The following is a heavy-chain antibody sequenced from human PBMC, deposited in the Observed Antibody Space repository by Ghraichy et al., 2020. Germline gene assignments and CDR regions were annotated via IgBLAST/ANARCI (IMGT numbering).Heavy chain of an antibody. J-gene: IGHJ5*02. CDR2: IFHSGNI. CDR1: GGSISSSNW. V-gene: IGHV4-4*02. D-gene: IGHD1-1*01. Sequence: SETLSLTCAVSGGSISSSNWWSWVRQPPGKELEWIGEIFHSGNINYNPSLESRVTISVDKSNNQFSLALTSVTAADTAVYYCARVWYSTSAGDQWGQGALVTVSS. CDR3: ARVWYSTSAGDQ.